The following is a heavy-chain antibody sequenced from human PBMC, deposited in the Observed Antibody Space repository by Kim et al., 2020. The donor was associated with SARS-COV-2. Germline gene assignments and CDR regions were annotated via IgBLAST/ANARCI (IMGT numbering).Heavy chain of an antibody. CDR3: ARFVRGVIPYYYYGMDV. CDR2: ISAYNGNT. D-gene: IGHD3-10*02. Sequence: ASVKVSCKASGYTFTSYGISWVRQAPGQGLEWMGWISAYNGNTDYAQRLQGRVTMTTDTSTSTAYMELRSLRSDATAVYYCARFVRGVIPYYYYGMDVWGQGTTVTVSS. V-gene: IGHV1-18*04. J-gene: IGHJ6*02. CDR1: GYTFTSYG.